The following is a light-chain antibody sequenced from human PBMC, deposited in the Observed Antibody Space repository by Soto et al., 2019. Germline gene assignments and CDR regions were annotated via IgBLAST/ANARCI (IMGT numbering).Light chain of an antibody. CDR3: QSYDSSLSGSV. J-gene: IGLJ7*01. CDR2: DNS. CDR1: SSNIGAGYD. V-gene: IGLV1-40*01. Sequence: QSVLTQSPSVSGAPGQRVTISWTGSSSNIGAGYDVHWYQQLPGTAPKLLIYDNSNRPSGVPDRFSGSKSGTSASLAITGLQAEDEAEYYCQSYDSSLSGSVFGGGTHLTVL.